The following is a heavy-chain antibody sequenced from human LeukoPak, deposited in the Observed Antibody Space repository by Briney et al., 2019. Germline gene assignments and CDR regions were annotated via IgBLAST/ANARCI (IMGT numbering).Heavy chain of an antibody. D-gene: IGHD6-19*01. Sequence: GGSLRLXCAASGFPFSDYWMDWVRQAPGKGMEWVANINQDGRIQYYADSVRGRFIISRNNAKDSLYLQMNSLRAEDTAVYYCANSEAVAGPFDYWGQGTLVTVSS. J-gene: IGHJ4*02. CDR2: INQDGRIQ. V-gene: IGHV3-7*03. CDR1: GFPFSDYW. CDR3: ANSEAVAGPFDY.